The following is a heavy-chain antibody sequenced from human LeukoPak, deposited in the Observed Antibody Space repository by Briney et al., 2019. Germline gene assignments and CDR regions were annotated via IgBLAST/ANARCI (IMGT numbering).Heavy chain of an antibody. CDR1: GGSFSGYY. D-gene: IGHD5-12*01. CDR3: ARGGYGLDY. J-gene: IGHJ4*02. CDR2: INHSGST. Sequence: SETLSLTCAVYGGSFSGYYWSWIRQPPGKGLEWIGEINHSGSTNYNPSLKSRVTISVDTSKNQLSLKLSSVTAADTAVYYCARGGYGLDYWGQGTLVTVSS. V-gene: IGHV4-34*01.